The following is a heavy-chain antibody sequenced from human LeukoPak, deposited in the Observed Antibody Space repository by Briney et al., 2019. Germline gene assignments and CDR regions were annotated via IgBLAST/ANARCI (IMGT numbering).Heavy chain of an antibody. Sequence: ASVKVSCKASGYTFTSYGISWVRQAPGLGLEWMGWISAYNGNTNYAQKLQGRVTMTTDTSTSTAYMELRSLRSDDTAVYYCARPIAVAGTLYFDYWGQGTLVTVSS. CDR2: ISAYNGNT. V-gene: IGHV1-18*04. D-gene: IGHD6-19*01. CDR3: ARPIAVAGTLYFDY. J-gene: IGHJ4*02. CDR1: GYTFTSYG.